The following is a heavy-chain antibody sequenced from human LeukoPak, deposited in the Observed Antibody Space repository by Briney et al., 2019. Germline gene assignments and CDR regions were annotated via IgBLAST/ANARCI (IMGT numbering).Heavy chain of an antibody. V-gene: IGHV3-7*01. J-gene: IGHJ6*03. CDR3: ARVSSKTMVRALITKKNYYYYYMDV. D-gene: IGHD3-10*01. Sequence: GGSLRLSCAASGFTLSTYAMSWVRQAPGKGLEWVANIKQDGSEKYYVDSVKGRFTISRDNAKNSLYLQMNSLRAEDTAMYYCARVSSKTMVRALITKKNYYYYYMDVWGKGTTVTISS. CDR1: GFTLSTYA. CDR2: IKQDGSEK.